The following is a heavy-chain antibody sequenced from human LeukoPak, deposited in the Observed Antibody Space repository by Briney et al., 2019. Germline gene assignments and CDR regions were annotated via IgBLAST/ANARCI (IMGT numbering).Heavy chain of an antibody. V-gene: IGHV3-74*01. Sequence: PGGSLRLSCAASGFTFSSYWMHWVRQAPGKGLVWVSRIISDGISTSYADSVKGRFTISRDNAKNTLYLQMNSLRADDTAVYYCAKGGATVIDYWGQGTLVTVSS. J-gene: IGHJ4*02. CDR1: GFTFSSYW. CDR3: AKGGATVIDY. D-gene: IGHD4-17*01. CDR2: IISDGIST.